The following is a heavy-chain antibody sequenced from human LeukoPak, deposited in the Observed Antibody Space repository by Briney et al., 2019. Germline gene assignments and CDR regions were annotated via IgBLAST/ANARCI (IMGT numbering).Heavy chain of an antibody. CDR3: ARHRPMVRGVIIWPLPGAFDI. Sequence: SETLSLTCTVSGGSISSSSYYWGWIRQPPGKGLEWIGSIYYSGSTYYNPSLKSRVTISVDTSKNQFSLKLSSVTAADTAVYYCARHRPMVRGVIIWPLPGAFDIWGQGTMVTVSS. J-gene: IGHJ3*02. D-gene: IGHD3-10*01. V-gene: IGHV4-39*01. CDR2: IYYSGST. CDR1: GGSISSSSYY.